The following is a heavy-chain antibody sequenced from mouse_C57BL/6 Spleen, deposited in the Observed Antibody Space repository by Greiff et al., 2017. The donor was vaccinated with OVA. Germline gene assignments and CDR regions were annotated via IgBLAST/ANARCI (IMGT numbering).Heavy chain of an antibody. D-gene: IGHD3-2*02. Sequence: DVKLVESGGDLVKPGGSLKLSCAASGFTFSSYGMSWVRQTPDKRLEWVATISSGGSYTYYPDSVKGRFTISRDNAKNTLYLQMSSLKSEDTAMYYCARRQKAQASMDYWGQGTSVTVSS. CDR2: ISSGGSYT. J-gene: IGHJ4*01. CDR1: GFTFSSYG. CDR3: ARRQKAQASMDY. V-gene: IGHV5-6*02.